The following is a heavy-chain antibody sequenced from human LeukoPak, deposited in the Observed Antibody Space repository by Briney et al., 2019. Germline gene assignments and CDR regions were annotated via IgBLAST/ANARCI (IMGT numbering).Heavy chain of an antibody. J-gene: IGHJ4*02. Sequence: PGGSLRLSCAASVFTFSGYWMRWVPPAPGKGLGWVANIKQDGSEKYYVDSVQGRFTISRDNAKNSLYLQMNSLRAEDTAVYYCARDWALGNPDYWGQGTLVTVSS. CDR3: ARDWALGNPDY. D-gene: IGHD3-16*01. V-gene: IGHV3-7*01. CDR2: IKQDGSEK. CDR1: VFTFSGYW.